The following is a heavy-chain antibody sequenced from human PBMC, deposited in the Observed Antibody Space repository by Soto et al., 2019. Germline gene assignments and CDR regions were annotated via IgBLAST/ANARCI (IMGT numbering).Heavy chain of an antibody. CDR1: GYSISSSNW. CDR3: ARYDYNGYYFDY. J-gene: IGHJ4*02. Sequence: SETLSLTCAVSGYSISSSNWWGWIRQPPGKGLEWIGYIYHSGSTYYNPSLKSRVTISVDRSKNQFSLKLSSVTAADTAVYYCARYDYNGYYFDYWGQGTLVTVSA. CDR2: IYHSGST. V-gene: IGHV4-28*01. D-gene: IGHD4-4*01.